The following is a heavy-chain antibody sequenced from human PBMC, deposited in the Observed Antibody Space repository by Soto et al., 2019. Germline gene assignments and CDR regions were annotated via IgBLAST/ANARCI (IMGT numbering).Heavy chain of an antibody. V-gene: IGHV3-11*05. CDR3: ARDRGAVAGQYFDY. D-gene: IGHD6-19*01. J-gene: IGHJ4*02. CDR2: ISSSGDYA. CDR1: GFSFSALY. Sequence: QVQLMESGGGLVKPGGSLRLSCAASGFSFSALYMSWIRQAPGKGLEWVAFISSSGDYANYADSVKGRFTISRDNTKNSLYLPLNSLRAEDTAMYYCARDRGAVAGQYFDYWGQGTQVIVSA.